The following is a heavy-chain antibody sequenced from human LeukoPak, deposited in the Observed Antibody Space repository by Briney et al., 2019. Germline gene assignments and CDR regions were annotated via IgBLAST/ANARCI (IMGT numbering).Heavy chain of an antibody. Sequence: GGSLRLSCAASGFTFSSYGMHWVRQAPGKGLEWVAFIRYDGSNKYYADSVKGRFTISRDNSKNTLYLQMNSLRAEDTAVYYCAKDIFGDFWSGYYFDYWGRGTLVTVSS. CDR3: AKDIFGDFWSGYYFDY. J-gene: IGHJ4*02. CDR2: IRYDGSNK. D-gene: IGHD3-3*01. CDR1: GFTFSSYG. V-gene: IGHV3-30*02.